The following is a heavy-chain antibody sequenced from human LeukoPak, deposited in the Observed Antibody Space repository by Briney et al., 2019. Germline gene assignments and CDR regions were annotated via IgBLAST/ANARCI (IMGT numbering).Heavy chain of an antibody. J-gene: IGHJ4*02. V-gene: IGHV3-23*01. CDR2: ISGSGGST. CDR1: GFTFSSYA. D-gene: IGHD3-22*01. Sequence: PGGSLRLSCAVSGFTFSSYAMSWVRQAAGKGLEWVSAISGSGGSTYYADSVKGRFTISRDNSKNTLSLQMNSLRAEDTAVYYCANGRAHYYDSSGPTSTNWGQGTLVTVSS. CDR3: ANGRAHYYDSSGPTSTN.